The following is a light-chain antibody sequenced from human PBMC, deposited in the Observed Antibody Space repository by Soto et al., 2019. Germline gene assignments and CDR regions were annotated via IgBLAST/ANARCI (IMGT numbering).Light chain of an antibody. V-gene: IGKV1-9*01. Sequence: DIQMTQSPSSLSASAGDRVTISCRASQSISFYLNWYQQKPGKAPKLLIYAASTLQSGVPSRFSGSGSGTEFTLTISSLQPEDFATYHCQQLNSYPLTFGQGTRLEIK. J-gene: IGKJ5*01. CDR1: QSISFY. CDR3: QQLNSYPLT. CDR2: AAS.